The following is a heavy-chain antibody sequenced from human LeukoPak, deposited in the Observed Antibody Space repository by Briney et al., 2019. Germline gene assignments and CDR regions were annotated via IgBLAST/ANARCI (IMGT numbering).Heavy chain of an antibody. CDR2: INDRGTGT. V-gene: IGHV3-23*01. Sequence: GGSLRLSCAASGFTFSKYAMSWVRQAPGKGLEWVSTINDRGTGTYYADSVKGRFTISRDNSKNTLSLQMNSLRAEDTAVYYCASSYYGSGSYYYFDYWGQGTLVTVSS. CDR1: GFTFSKYA. D-gene: IGHD3-10*01. J-gene: IGHJ4*02. CDR3: ASSYYGSGSYYYFDY.